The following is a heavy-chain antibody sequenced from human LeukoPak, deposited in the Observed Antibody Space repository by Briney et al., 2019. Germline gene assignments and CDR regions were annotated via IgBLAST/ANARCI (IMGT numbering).Heavy chain of an antibody. D-gene: IGHD3-22*01. CDR1: GFTFSSYA. V-gene: IGHV3-33*08. CDR2: IWYDGSNK. J-gene: IGHJ6*02. CDR3: ARARPWDSSRSYFFGMDV. Sequence: GGSLRLSCAASGFTFSSYAIHWVRQAPGKGLEWVAVIWYDGSNKYYADSVKGRFTISRDNSKNTLYLQMNSLRAEDTAVYYCARARPWDSSRSYFFGMDVWGHGTTVTVSS.